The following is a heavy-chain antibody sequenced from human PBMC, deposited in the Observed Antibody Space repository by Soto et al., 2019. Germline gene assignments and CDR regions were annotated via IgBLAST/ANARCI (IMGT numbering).Heavy chain of an antibody. CDR1: GFTFSSYA. CDR2: ISYDGSNK. J-gene: IGHJ4*02. CDR3: ARDLAVAGTNYFDY. V-gene: IGHV3-30-3*01. Sequence: SLRLSCAASGFTFSSYAMHWVRQAPGKGLEWVAVISYDGSNKYYADSVKGRFTISRDNSKNTLYLQMNSLRAEDTAVYYCARDLAVAGTNYFDYWGQGTLVTVSS. D-gene: IGHD6-19*01.